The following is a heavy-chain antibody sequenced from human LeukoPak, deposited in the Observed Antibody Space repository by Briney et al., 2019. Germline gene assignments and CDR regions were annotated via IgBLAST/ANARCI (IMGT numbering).Heavy chain of an antibody. CDR3: ARSRVVPAAEYYYYGMDV. D-gene: IGHD2-2*01. CDR2: INPNSGGT. CDR1: GYTFTGYY. J-gene: IGHJ6*02. Sequence: ASVKVSCKASGYTFTGYYMHWVRQAPGQGLEWMGWINPNSGGTNYAQKFQGRVTMTRDTSISTAYMELSRLRSDDTAVYYCARSRVVPAAEYYYYGMDVWGQGTTVTVSS. V-gene: IGHV1-2*02.